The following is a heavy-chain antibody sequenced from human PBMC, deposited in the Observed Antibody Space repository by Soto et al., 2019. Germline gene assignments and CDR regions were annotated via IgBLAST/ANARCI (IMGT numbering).Heavy chain of an antibody. J-gene: IGHJ4*02. V-gene: IGHV4-59*01. CDR1: GGSITSDY. Sequence: PSETLSLTCTVSGGSITSDYWSWIRQPPGKGLEWIGYIHYSGSTNYNPSLKSRVTISVNTSKDQFSLKVSSVTAADTAVYYCAREGGSTWALDYWGQGTLVTVSS. CDR3: AREGGSTWALDY. D-gene: IGHD6-13*01. CDR2: IHYSGST.